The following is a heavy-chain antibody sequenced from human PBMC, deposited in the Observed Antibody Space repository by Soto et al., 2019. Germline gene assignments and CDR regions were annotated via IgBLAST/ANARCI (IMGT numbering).Heavy chain of an antibody. CDR3: ARLVYDTRLNYMYFDF. CDR1: GVSLTSGNW. CDR2: IFHDGTA. D-gene: IGHD3-10*01. Sequence: SETLSLTCAVSGVSLTSGNWWTWVRTSPQRGLEYIGEIFHDGTANYYPSFERRVAMSVDTSRNQFSLKLTSVTAADTAVYFCARLVYDTRLNYMYFDFWGPGTLVTVSS. V-gene: IGHV4-4*02. J-gene: IGHJ4*02.